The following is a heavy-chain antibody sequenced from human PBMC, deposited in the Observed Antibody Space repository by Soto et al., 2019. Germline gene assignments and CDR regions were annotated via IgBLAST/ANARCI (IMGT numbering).Heavy chain of an antibody. D-gene: IGHD2-15*01. J-gene: IGHJ6*01. CDR2: ITGISAGT. V-gene: IGHV3-23*01. CDR3: AKDVRYCSGGSFHSSKGMDA. CDR1: GFTFNFYA. Sequence: EVQLLESGGGLVQPGGSLRLSCAASGFTFNFYAMRWVRQAPGKGLEWVSAITGISAGTYYTDPVKGRFTISRDDSKNTVDLQNSSLRAEDTAVYYCAKDVRYCSGGSFHSSKGMDAWWQWTTVTLSS.